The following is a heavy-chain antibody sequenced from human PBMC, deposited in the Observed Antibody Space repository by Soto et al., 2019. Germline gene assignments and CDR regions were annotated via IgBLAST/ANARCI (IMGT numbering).Heavy chain of an antibody. J-gene: IGHJ6*02. CDR2: FSGSGGNI. CDR1: GFTFSTHA. V-gene: IGHV3-23*01. D-gene: IGHD2-2*01. CDR3: ARDPPWTVGPLAMDV. Sequence: EVQLLESGGGLVQAGGPLSLSCVASGFTFSTHAMNWVRQGPGKGLSWVSTFSGSGGNIYYRESVKGRFTISRDDPKNTLYLDIHSLRVEATAVYYCARDPPWTVGPLAMDVWGQGTTVTVSS.